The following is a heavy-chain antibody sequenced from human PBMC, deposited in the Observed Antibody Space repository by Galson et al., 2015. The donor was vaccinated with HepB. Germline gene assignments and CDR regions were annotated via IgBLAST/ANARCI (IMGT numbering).Heavy chain of an antibody. J-gene: IGHJ2*01. Sequence: SLRLSCAASEFSFSTYHMNWVRQAPGKDLEWISYISSTGTTIYYADSVKGRFTISRDNAENSLSLQMSSLRDEDTAVYYCVRVAIDTTIFRGYWYFDLWGRGTLVTVSS. D-gene: IGHD5-18*01. V-gene: IGHV3-48*02. CDR3: VRVAIDTTIFRGYWYFDL. CDR1: EFSFSTYH. CDR2: ISSTGTTI.